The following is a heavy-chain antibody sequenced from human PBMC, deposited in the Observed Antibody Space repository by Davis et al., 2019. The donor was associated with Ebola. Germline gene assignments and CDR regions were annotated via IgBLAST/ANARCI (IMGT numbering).Heavy chain of an antibody. J-gene: IGHJ6*02. Sequence: MPSETLSLTCAVYAGSFSGYYWSWIRQPPGKGLEWIGEINHSGSTNYNPSLKSRVTISVDTSKNQFSLKLSSVTAADTAVYYCARGRTVDTAMVTGFYYGMDVWGQGTTVTVSS. CDR2: INHSGST. V-gene: IGHV4-34*01. D-gene: IGHD5-18*01. CDR3: ARGRTVDTAMVTGFYYGMDV. CDR1: AGSFSGYY.